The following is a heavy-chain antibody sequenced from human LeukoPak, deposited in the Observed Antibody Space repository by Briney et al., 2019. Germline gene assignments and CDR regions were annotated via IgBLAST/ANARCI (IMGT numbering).Heavy chain of an antibody. CDR1: GFTFSSYA. D-gene: IGHD6-13*01. Sequence: GGSLRLSCAASGFTFSSYAMSWVRQAPGKGLEWVSVISGSGSITDYADSVKGRFTISRDNSKNTLYLQMNSLRAEDTAVYYCAKDGVEQQLPHPYYFDYWGQGTLVTVSS. J-gene: IGHJ4*02. CDR3: AKDGVEQQLPHPYYFDY. CDR2: ISGSGSIT. V-gene: IGHV3-23*01.